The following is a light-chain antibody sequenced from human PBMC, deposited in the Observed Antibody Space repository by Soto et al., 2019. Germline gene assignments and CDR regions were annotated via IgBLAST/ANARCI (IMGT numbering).Light chain of an antibody. CDR1: QSVSNN. Sequence: EIVLTQSPGTLSLSPGERATLSCRASQSVSNNYLAWYQQKPGQAPRLLIYGASNRATGIPDRFSSSGSGTEFTLTISSLQSEDFAVYYCQHYNNRPLTFGGGTKVDIK. J-gene: IGKJ4*01. CDR3: QHYNNRPLT. CDR2: GAS. V-gene: IGKV3D-15*01.